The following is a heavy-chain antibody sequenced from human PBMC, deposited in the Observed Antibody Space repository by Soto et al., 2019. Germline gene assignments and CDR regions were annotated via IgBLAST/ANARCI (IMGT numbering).Heavy chain of an antibody. CDR1: GGTFSSYT. J-gene: IGHJ4*02. D-gene: IGHD6-13*01. CDR2: IIPILGIA. Sequence: ASVKVSCKASGGTFSSYTISWVRQAPGQGLEWMGRIIPILGIANYAQKFQGRVTITADKSTSTAYMELSSLRSEDTAVYYCASRKGAAAAGSDYWGQGTLVTVSS. V-gene: IGHV1-69*02. CDR3: ASRKGAAAAGSDY.